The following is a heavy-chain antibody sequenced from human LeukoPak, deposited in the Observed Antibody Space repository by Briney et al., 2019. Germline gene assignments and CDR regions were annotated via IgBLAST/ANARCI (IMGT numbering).Heavy chain of an antibody. CDR3: ARRVTTRLPFRY. CDR2: INHSGST. CDR1: GWSFSGYY. J-gene: IGHJ4*02. Sequence: SETLSLTCAVYGWSFSGYYWSWIRQPPGKGLEWIGEINHSGSTNYNPSLKSRVTISVDTSKKQFSLKLTSVTAADTAVYYCARRVTTRLPFRYWGQGTLVTVSS. D-gene: IGHD4-17*01. V-gene: IGHV4-34*01.